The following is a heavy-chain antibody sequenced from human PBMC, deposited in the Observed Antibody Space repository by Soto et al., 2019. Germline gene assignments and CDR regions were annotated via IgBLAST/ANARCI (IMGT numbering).Heavy chain of an antibody. V-gene: IGHV1-18*01. CDR2: ISAYNGNT. Sequence: VEVSCKASGYTVNSYGISWVRQAPGQGLEWMGWISAYNGNTNYAQKLQGRVTMTTDTSTSTAYMELRSLRSDDTAVYYCATESPLWRDYYYYGMDVWGQGTTVTVSS. J-gene: IGHJ6*02. CDR3: ATESPLWRDYYYYGMDV. CDR1: GYTVNSYG. D-gene: IGHD1-1*01.